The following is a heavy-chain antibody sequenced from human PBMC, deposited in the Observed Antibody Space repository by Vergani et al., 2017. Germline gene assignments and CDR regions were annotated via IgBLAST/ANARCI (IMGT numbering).Heavy chain of an antibody. V-gene: IGHV4-59*10. CDR1: GGSFSGYY. Sequence: QVQLQQWGAGLLKPSETLSLTCAVYGGSFSGYYWSWIRQPPGKGLEWIGRIYTSGSTNYNPSLKSRVTISVDTSKNQFSLKLSSVTAADTAVYYCAREGSGWYVDWFDPWGQGTLVTVSS. CDR3: AREGSGWYVDWFDP. J-gene: IGHJ5*02. CDR2: IYTSGST. D-gene: IGHD6-19*01.